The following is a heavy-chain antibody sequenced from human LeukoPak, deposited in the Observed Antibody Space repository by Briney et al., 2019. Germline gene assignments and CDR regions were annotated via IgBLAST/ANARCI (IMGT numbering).Heavy chain of an antibody. CDR3: ARSRGNTVVTRSFDY. CDR1: GGSISSSSCY. D-gene: IGHD4-23*01. Sequence: SETLSLTCTVSGGSISSSSCYWGWIRQPPGKGLEWIGSIYYSGSTYYNPSLKSRVTISVDTSKNQFSLKLSSVTAADTAVYYCARSRGNTVVTRSFDYWGQGTLVTVSS. J-gene: IGHJ4*02. V-gene: IGHV4-39*07. CDR2: IYYSGST.